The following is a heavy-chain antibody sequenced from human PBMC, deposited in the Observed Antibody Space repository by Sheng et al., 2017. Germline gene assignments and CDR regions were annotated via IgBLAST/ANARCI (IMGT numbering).Heavy chain of an antibody. J-gene: IGHJ4*02. V-gene: IGHV3-21*01. Sequence: EVQLVESGGGLVKPGGSLRLSCAASGFTFSSYSMNWVRQAPGKGLEWVSSISSSSSYIYYADSVKGRFTISRDNAKNSLYLQMNSLRAEDTAVYYCARVAPVAGTYDYWGQGTLVTVSS. D-gene: IGHD6-19*01. CDR3: ARVAPVAGTYDY. CDR1: GFTFSSYS. CDR2: ISSSSSYI.